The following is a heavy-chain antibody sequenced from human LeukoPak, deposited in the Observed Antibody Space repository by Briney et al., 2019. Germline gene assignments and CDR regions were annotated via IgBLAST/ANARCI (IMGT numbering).Heavy chain of an antibody. Sequence: PGGSLRLSCAASGFTFSSYAMSWVRQAPGKGLEWVAVISYDGSNKYYADSVKGRFTISRDNSKNTLYLQMNSLRAEDTAVYYCARDRLPDPYYYYGMDVWGQGTTVTVSS. CDR2: ISYDGSNK. CDR3: ARDRLPDPYYYYGMDV. D-gene: IGHD5/OR15-5a*01. CDR1: GFTFSSYA. V-gene: IGHV3-30-3*01. J-gene: IGHJ6*02.